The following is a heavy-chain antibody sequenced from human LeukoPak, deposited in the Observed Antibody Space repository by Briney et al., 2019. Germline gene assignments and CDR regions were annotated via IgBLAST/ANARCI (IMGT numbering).Heavy chain of an antibody. CDR3: AGLYTKAVAGDPPSDY. D-gene: IGHD6-19*01. Sequence: SQTLSLTCTVSGGSISSGGHYWSWIRQPPGKGLEWIGYIYHSGSTYYNPSLKSRVTISVDRSKNQFSLKLYSVTAADTAVYYCAGLYTKAVAGDPPSDYWGQGTLVTVSS. V-gene: IGHV4-30-2*01. J-gene: IGHJ4*02. CDR2: IYHSGST. CDR1: GGSISSGGHY.